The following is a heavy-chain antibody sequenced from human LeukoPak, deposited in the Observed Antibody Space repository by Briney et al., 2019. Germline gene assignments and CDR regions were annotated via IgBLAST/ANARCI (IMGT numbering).Heavy chain of an antibody. D-gene: IGHD1-26*01. CDR1: GFTFTSYW. Sequence: GGSLRLSCAASGFTFTSYWMTWVRQPPEKGLEWVANINVDGTEKNYVHSVKGRFTISRDNAKKSLYLQMNSLRAEGTAVYYCARDPDEWELPPDYWGQGTLVSVSS. J-gene: IGHJ4*02. V-gene: IGHV3-7*03. CDR3: ARDPDEWELPPDY. CDR2: INVDGTEK.